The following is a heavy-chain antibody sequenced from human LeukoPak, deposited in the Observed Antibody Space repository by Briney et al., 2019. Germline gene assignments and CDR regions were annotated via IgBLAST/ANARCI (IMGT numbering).Heavy chain of an antibody. J-gene: IGHJ3*02. CDR2: IYYSGST. Sequence: PSETLSLTCTVSGGSISSYYWSWIRQPPGKGLEWIGYIYYSGSTNYNPSLKSRVTISVDTSKNQFSLKLSSVTAADTAVYYCARGYCSGGSCQIDAFDIWGQGTMVTVSS. CDR3: ARGYCSGGSCQIDAFDI. D-gene: IGHD2-15*01. V-gene: IGHV4-59*12. CDR1: GGSISSYY.